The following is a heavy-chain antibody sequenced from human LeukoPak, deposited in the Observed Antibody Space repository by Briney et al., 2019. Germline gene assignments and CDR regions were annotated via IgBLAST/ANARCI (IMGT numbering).Heavy chain of an antibody. CDR3: ARGSSIAAAPLPDY. V-gene: IGHV3-30-3*01. CDR2: ISYDGSNK. J-gene: IGHJ4*02. D-gene: IGHD6-13*01. CDR1: GFTFSSYA. Sequence: GGSLRLSCAASGFTFSSYAMHWVRQAPGKGLEWVAVISYDGSNKYYADSVKGRFTISRDNSENTLYLQMNSLRAEDTAVYYCARGSSIAAAPLPDYWGQGTLVTVSS.